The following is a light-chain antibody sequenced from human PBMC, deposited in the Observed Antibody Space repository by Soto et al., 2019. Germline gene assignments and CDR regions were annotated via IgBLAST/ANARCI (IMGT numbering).Light chain of an antibody. V-gene: IGKV3-11*01. CDR2: GAS. CDR1: ENVRTF. Sequence: EVVLTQSPATLSLSPGERATLSCRASENVRTFVDWYQQKPGQAPRLLIYGASNMATGIPARFSGSGSGTDFTLTISNLEPEDFAVYYGQQHSHWPPWTFGQGTRVEIQ. CDR3: QQHSHWPPWT. J-gene: IGKJ1*01.